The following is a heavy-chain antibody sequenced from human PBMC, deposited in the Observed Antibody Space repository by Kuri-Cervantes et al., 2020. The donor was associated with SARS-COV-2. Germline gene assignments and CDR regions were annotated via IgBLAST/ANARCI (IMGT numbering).Heavy chain of an antibody. J-gene: IGHJ4*02. CDR2: IYHSGST. CDR1: GGSISSYY. V-gene: IGHV4-59*12. Sequence: SETLSLTCAVSGGSISSYYWSWIRQPPGKGLEWIGSIYHSGSTNYNPSLKSRITISVDTSTNQFSLKLSSVTAADTAVYYCARVFTASFDFWGQGTLVTVSS. CDR3: ARVFTASFDF.